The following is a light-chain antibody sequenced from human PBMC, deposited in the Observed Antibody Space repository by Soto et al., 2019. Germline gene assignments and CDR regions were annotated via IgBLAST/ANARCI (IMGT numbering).Light chain of an antibody. V-gene: IGKV1-5*03. CDR2: RAS. CDR3: QHYETYSGT. CDR1: QFIGTW. J-gene: IGKJ3*01. Sequence: DIQLTQPPSSLSSSVGDRVTITCRASQFIGTWLAWYQQKSGEAPKLLIYRASNLVSGVPSRFSGSGSGTEFTLTISGLQPDDFSTYYCQHYETYSGTFGPGTKVDL.